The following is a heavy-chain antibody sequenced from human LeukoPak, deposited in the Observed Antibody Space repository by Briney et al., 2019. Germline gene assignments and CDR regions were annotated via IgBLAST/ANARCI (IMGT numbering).Heavy chain of an antibody. J-gene: IGHJ4*02. V-gene: IGHV4-59*01. D-gene: IGHD6-19*01. Sequence: SETLSLTCTVSGGSISTYYWSWIRQPPGKGLEWIGYIYYSGSTNYNPSLKSRVTISVDTSKNQFSLKLTSVTAADTAVYYCARNEGSSGWYHFDYWGQGTLVTVSS. CDR2: IYYSGST. CDR1: GGSISTYY. CDR3: ARNEGSSGWYHFDY.